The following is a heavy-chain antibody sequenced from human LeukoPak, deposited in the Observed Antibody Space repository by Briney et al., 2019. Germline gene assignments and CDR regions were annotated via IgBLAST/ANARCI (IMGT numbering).Heavy chain of an antibody. J-gene: IGHJ4*02. CDR3: AKDTEQWLVHIGS. CDR1: GLRFSSST. V-gene: IGHV3-9*01. Sequence: RKSLRLSCEVEGLRFSSSTTQWLRPVPESGMSWVAGISHDSDTIDYADSVQGRFIISRDNARNSLYLQMDSLTPEDTAFCYCAKDTEQWLVHIGSWGLGTLVTVSS. D-gene: IGHD6-19*01. CDR2: ISHDSDTI.